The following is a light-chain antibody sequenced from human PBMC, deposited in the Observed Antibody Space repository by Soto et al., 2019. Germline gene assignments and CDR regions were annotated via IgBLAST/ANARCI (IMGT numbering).Light chain of an antibody. CDR1: SSDVGGYDY. J-gene: IGLJ3*02. Sequence: QSALTQPASVSGSPGQSIAISCTGTSSDVGGYDYVSWYQQHPGKAPKLIIYDVNNRPSGVSSRFSGSKSGNTASLTISGLQAEDEADYYCSSYTSNNSWVFGGGTKVTVL. V-gene: IGLV2-14*01. CDR3: SSYTSNNSWV. CDR2: DVN.